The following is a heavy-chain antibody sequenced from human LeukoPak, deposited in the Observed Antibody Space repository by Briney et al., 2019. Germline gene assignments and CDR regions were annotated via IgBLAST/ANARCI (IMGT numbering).Heavy chain of an antibody. CDR3: AGRGSGSYFDY. CDR2: ISGSGGST. D-gene: IGHD3-10*01. CDR1: GFTFSTYG. V-gene: IGHV3-23*01. Sequence: GGTLRLPCAASGFTFSTYGMSWVRQAPGKGLEWVSAISGSGGSTYYADSVKGRFTISRDNSKNTLYLQMNSLRAEDTAVYYCAGRGSGSYFDYWGQGTLVTVSS. J-gene: IGHJ4*02.